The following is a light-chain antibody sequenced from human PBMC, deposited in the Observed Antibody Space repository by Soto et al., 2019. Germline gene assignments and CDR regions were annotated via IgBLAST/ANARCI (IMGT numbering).Light chain of an antibody. CDR1: QSISNR. CDR3: QQYTNTNNPWM. CDR2: DVS. J-gene: IGKJ1*01. V-gene: IGKV1-5*01. Sequence: DIQMTQSPYTLSASVGDRVTITCRASQSISNRLAWYQQKPGKAPKLLIYDVSSLESGVPSRFSGSGSGTEFTLTISSLQPDDSATYYCQQYTNTNNPWMFGQGTKVDIK.